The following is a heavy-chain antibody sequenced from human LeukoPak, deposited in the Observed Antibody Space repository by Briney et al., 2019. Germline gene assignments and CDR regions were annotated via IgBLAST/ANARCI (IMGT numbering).Heavy chain of an antibody. CDR2: IHHSGST. J-gene: IGHJ4*02. V-gene: IGHV4-4*02. CDR1: GGSISSSNW. D-gene: IGHD5/OR15-5a*01. Sequence: SGTLPLTCAVSGGSISSSNWWNWVRPPPGKGLEWIGEIHHSGSTNYNPSLKSRVTISVDTSKNQFSLKLSSVTAADTAVYYCARVFVYACDYWGQGTLVTVSS. CDR3: ARVFVYACDY.